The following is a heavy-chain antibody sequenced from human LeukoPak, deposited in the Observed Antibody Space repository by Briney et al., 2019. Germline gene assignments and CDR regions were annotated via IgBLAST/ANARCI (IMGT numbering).Heavy chain of an antibody. CDR1: GGSFSSYY. CDR3: ARVKDCSSISCYSRYYYMDV. V-gene: IGHV4-34*01. Sequence: SETLSLTCAVYGGSFSSYYWGWIRQPPGKGLEWIGSINYNGSTYYHPSLKSRGTISVDTSKNQFSLNLSSVTAADTAVYYCARVKDCSSISCYSRYYYMDVWGKGTTVTVSS. CDR2: INYNGST. D-gene: IGHD2-2*02. J-gene: IGHJ6*03.